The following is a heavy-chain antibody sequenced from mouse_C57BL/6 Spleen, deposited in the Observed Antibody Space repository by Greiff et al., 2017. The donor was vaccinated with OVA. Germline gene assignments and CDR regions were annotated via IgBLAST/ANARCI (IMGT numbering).Heavy chain of an antibody. CDR3: ARNGDYGSSYYFDY. J-gene: IGHJ2*01. Sequence: QVQLQQSGPGLVAPSQSLSITCTVSGFSLTSYAISWVRQPPGKGLEWLGLICTGGGTNYYSALKYRLSISKDNSKSQVFLKMNSRQTDDTARYYCARNGDYGSSYYFDYWGQGTTLTVSA. CDR1: GFSLTSYA. CDR2: ICTGGGT. V-gene: IGHV2-9-1*01. D-gene: IGHD1-1*01.